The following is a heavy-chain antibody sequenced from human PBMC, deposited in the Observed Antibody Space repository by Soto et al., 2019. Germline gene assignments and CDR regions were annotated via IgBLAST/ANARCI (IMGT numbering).Heavy chain of an antibody. CDR1: GFTFGDYA. V-gene: IGHV3-49*03. J-gene: IGHJ4*01. Sequence: GGSLRLSCTSSGFTFGDYAMSLFRQAPGKGLEWVGFIRSKAYGGTTEYAASVKGRFTISRDDSKSIAYLQMNSLKTEDTAVYYCTTDSLFTMILVRFDFWGHGTLVTVSS. CDR3: TTDSLFTMILVRFDF. D-gene: IGHD3-22*01. CDR2: IRSKAYGGTT.